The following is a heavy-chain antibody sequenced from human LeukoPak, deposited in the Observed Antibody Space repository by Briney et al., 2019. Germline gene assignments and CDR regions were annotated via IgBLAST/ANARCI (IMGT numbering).Heavy chain of an antibody. V-gene: IGHV1-18*01. J-gene: IGHJ4*02. CDR1: GYTFTSYG. Sequence: ASVKVSCKAFGYTFTSYGISWVRQAPGQGLEWMGWISAYNGNTNYAQKLQGRVTMTTDTSTSTAYMELRSLRSDDTAVYYCARDLRYSSSSGGGYFDYWGQGTLVTVSS. CDR3: ARDLRYSSSSGGGYFDY. D-gene: IGHD6-6*01. CDR2: ISAYNGNT.